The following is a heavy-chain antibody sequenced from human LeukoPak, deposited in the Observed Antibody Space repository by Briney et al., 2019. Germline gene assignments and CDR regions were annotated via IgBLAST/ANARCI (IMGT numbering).Heavy chain of an antibody. D-gene: IGHD6-19*01. CDR1: NDSIHSYY. CDR3: ARGWDAANWYFDL. Sequence: PSETLSLTCAVSNDSIHSYYWGWIRQPAGKGLEWIGRLYTSGTTDYNPSLKSRVSMSVDTSKNQFSLRLTSVTAADTAVYYCARGWDAANWYFDLWGRGTLVTV. CDR2: LYTSGTT. J-gene: IGHJ2*01. V-gene: IGHV4-4*07.